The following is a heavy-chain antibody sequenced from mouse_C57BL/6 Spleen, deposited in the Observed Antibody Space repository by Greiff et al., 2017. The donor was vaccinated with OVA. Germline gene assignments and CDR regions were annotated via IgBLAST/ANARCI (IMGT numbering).Heavy chain of an antibody. CDR1: GYTFTDYY. CDR3: AKEGDY. CDR2: INPNNGGT. J-gene: IGHJ2*01. Sequence: EVQLQQSGPELVKPGASVKISCKASGYTFTDYYMNWVKQSHGKSLEWIGDINPNNGGTSYNQKFKGKATLTVDKSSSTAYMELRSLTSEDSAVYCCAKEGDYWGQGTTLTVSS. D-gene: IGHD1-3*01. V-gene: IGHV1-26*01.